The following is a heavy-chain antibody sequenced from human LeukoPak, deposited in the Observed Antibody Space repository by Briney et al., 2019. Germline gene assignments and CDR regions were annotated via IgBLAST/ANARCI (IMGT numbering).Heavy chain of an antibody. D-gene: IGHD3-3*01. CDR3: AKDAPYDFWSGYKGVYFDY. Sequence: PGRSLRLSCAASGFIFSDYGMHWVRQAPSKGLEWVAVISYDGSVKYYADSVKGRFTISRDRSQNTLYLQMNSLRAEDTAVYYCAKDAPYDFWSGYKGVYFDYWGQGTLVTVSS. CDR1: GFIFSDYG. J-gene: IGHJ4*02. CDR2: ISYDGSVK. V-gene: IGHV3-30*18.